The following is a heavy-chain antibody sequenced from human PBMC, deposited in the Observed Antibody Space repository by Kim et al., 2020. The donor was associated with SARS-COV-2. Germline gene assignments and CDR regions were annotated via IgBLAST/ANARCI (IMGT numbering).Heavy chain of an antibody. CDR3: ATNGGGY. V-gene: IGHV3-23*01. D-gene: IGHD1-1*01. CDR1: GFTFSNYV. Sequence: GGSLRLSCAASGFTFSNYVMSWVRQAPGKGLEWVSAIGDGGSSTYYADSVKGRFSISRDNSKNTMYLEVNSLRADDTAAYYCATNGGGYWGQGTLVTVSS. CDR2: IGDGGSST. J-gene: IGHJ4*02.